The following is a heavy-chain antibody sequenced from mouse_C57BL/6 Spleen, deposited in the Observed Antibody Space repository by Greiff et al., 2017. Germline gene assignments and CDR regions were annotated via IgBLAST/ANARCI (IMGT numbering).Heavy chain of an antibody. D-gene: IGHD1-1*01. CDR2: IYPGDGDT. J-gene: IGHJ2*01. Sequence: VQRVESGAELVKPGASVKISCKASGYAFSSYWMNWVKQRPGKGLEWIGQIYPGDGDTNYNGKFKGKATLTADKSSSTAYMQRSSLTSGDSAVYFCARDATVVAKGFDYWGQGTTLTVSS. CDR3: ARDATVVAKGFDY. CDR1: GYAFSSYW. V-gene: IGHV1-80*01.